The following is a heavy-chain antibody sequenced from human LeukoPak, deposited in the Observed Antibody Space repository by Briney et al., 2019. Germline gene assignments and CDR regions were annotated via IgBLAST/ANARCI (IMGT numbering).Heavy chain of an antibody. Sequence: PSETLSLTCTVSGGSFSSSYWSWIRQPPGKGLEWIGYIYYSGNTNYNPSLRSRVTISVDTPKNQFSLKLSSVTAADTAVYYCAREGAQYDILTGYRYFDYLGQGTLVTVSS. V-gene: IGHV4-59*12. CDR3: AREGAQYDILTGYRYFDY. J-gene: IGHJ4*01. CDR2: IYYSGNT. CDR1: GGSFSSSY. D-gene: IGHD3-9*01.